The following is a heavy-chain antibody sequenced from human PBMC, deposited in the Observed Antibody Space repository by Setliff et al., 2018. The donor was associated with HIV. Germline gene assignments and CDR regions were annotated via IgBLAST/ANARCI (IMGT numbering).Heavy chain of an antibody. CDR3: ARDPPGYGDSNDY. J-gene: IGHJ4*02. CDR1: GGSVGSGSYY. CDR2: IYYSGST. V-gene: IGHV4-61*01. D-gene: IGHD4-17*01. Sequence: SETLSLTCSVSGGSVGSGSYYWSWIRQSPWKGLEWLGYIYYSGSTTYNPSLRSRVTISIDTSKNKFSLNLRSVTAADTAVYYCARDPPGYGDSNDYWGQGKLVTVSS.